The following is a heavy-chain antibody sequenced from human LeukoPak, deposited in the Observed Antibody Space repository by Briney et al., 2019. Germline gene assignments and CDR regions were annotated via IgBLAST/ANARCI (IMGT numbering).Heavy chain of an antibody. V-gene: IGHV3-7*03. J-gene: IGHJ6*02. CDR1: GFTFSSYW. CDR3: ARGGGLDV. Sequence: QPGGCLRLSCAASGFTFSSYWMNWARQAPGKGLEWVASINHNGNVNYYVDSVKGRFTISRDNAKNSLYLQMSNLRAEDTAVYFCARGGGLDVWGQGATVTVSS. CDR2: INHNGNVN. D-gene: IGHD3-16*01.